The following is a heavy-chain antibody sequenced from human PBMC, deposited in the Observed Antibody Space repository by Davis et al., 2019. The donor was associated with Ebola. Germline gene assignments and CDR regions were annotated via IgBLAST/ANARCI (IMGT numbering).Heavy chain of an antibody. D-gene: IGHD6-6*01. CDR2: MNPSSGNT. J-gene: IGHJ5*02. Sequence: AASVKVSCKASGYTFTTYDINWVRQATGQGREWMGWMNPSSGNTGYAQKFQGRVTMTRNTSITTAYMELSGLNFDDTAVYYCTRGIARRQLGSWFDPWGQGTPVTVSS. CDR1: GYTFTTYD. V-gene: IGHV1-8*01. CDR3: TRGIARRQLGSWFDP.